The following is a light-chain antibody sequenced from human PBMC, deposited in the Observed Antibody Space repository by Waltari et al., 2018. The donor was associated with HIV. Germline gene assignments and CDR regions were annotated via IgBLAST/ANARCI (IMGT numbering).Light chain of an antibody. V-gene: IGKV2-30*01. CDR2: KVS. Sequence: DVVMTQSPLSLPVTLGQPDSIACRSHQSLVYSDGNTYLNWCQQRPGQSPRRLLYKVSNRDAGVPDRFTGSGSGTDFTLKISRVEAEDVGFYYCMQGSHWPGTFGQGTKVEIK. J-gene: IGKJ1*01. CDR3: MQGSHWPGT. CDR1: QSLVYSDGNTY.